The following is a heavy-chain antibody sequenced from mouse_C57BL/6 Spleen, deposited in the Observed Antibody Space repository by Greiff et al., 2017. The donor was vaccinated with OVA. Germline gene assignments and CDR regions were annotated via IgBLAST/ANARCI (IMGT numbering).Heavy chain of an antibody. CDR2: ISYDGSN. V-gene: IGHV3-6*01. Sequence: EVQLVESGPGLVKPSQSLSLTCSVTGYSITSGYYWNWIRQFPGNKLEWMGYISYDGSNNYNPSLKNRISITRDTSKNQFFLKLNSGTTEDTATYYCARGDDYEDAMDYWGQGTSVTVSS. J-gene: IGHJ4*01. CDR3: ARGDDYEDAMDY. D-gene: IGHD2-4*01. CDR1: GYSITSGYY.